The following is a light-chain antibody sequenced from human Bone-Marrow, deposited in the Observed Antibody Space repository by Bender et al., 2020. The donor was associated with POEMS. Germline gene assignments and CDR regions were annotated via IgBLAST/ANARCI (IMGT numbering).Light chain of an antibody. Sequence: SALTQPASVSGSPGQSITISCTGTSSDVGNYNLVSWYQHHPGKVPKVVVYEGSRRPSGVSGRFSGSKSGDAASLTISGLQAEDEADYYCSSYTSTTTYVFGTGTKVTVL. CDR1: SSDVGNYNL. J-gene: IGLJ1*01. CDR3: SSYTSTTTYV. V-gene: IGLV2-14*02. CDR2: EGS.